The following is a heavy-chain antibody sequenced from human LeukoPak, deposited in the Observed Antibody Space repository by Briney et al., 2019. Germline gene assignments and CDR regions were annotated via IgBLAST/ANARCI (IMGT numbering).Heavy chain of an antibody. V-gene: IGHV3-21*01. J-gene: IGHJ4*02. CDR1: GFTFSSYS. CDR2: ISSSSSYI. Sequence: GGSLRLSCAASGFTFSSYSMNWVRQAPGKGLEWVSSISSSSSYIYYADSVKGRFTISRDNAKNSLYLQMNSLRAEDTAVYYCARETGIQLWLVGSVLYDQSVDYWGQGTLVTVSS. D-gene: IGHD5-18*01. CDR3: ARETGIQLWLVGSVLYDQSVDY.